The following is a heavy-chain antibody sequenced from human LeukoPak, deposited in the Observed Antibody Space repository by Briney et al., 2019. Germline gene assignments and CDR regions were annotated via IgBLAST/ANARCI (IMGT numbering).Heavy chain of an antibody. CDR1: GFTFSSYE. D-gene: IGHD3-10*02. CDR3: AELGITMIGGV. J-gene: IGHJ6*04. V-gene: IGHV3-48*03. CDR2: ISSSGSTI. Sequence: GGSLRLSCAASGFTFSSYEMNWVRQAPGKGLEWVSYISSSGSTIYYADSVKGRFTISRDNAKNSLYLQVNSLRAEDTAVYYCAELGITMIGGVWGKGTTVTVSS.